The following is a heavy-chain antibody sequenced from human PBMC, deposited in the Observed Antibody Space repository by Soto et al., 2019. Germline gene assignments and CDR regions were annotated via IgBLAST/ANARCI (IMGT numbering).Heavy chain of an antibody. Sequence: YGAAGGNFVNYGGRCISKDTGKGLEWVAVISYDGSNKYYADSVKGRFTISRDNSKNTLYLQMNSLRAEDTAVYYCAARGAVAGPYFDPWGQGTLVTVSS. V-gene: IGHV3-30-3*01. CDR3: AARGAVAGPYFDP. J-gene: IGHJ5*02. D-gene: IGHD6-19*01. CDR2: ISYDGSNK. CDR1: GGNFVNYG.